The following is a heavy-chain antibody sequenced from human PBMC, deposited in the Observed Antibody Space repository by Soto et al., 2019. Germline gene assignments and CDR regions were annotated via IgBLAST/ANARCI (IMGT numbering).Heavy chain of an antibody. V-gene: IGHV1-2*07. J-gene: IGHJ4*02. CDR2: INPNNGGT. Sequence: ASVKVSCKASGYTFTGYYIHWVRQAPGQGLEWVAWINPNNGGTDYAHKFQGRVTVTRDTSITTVYMELSRLTYDDTAVYYCARANSGDDDEFDYWGQGTLVTVSS. D-gene: IGHD5-12*01. CDR3: ARANSGDDDEFDY. CDR1: GYTFTGYY.